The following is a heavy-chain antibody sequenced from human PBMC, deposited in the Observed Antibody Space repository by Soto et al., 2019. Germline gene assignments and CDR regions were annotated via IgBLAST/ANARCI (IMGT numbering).Heavy chain of an antibody. CDR2: MNPNSGNT. V-gene: IGHV1-8*01. D-gene: IGHD4-17*01. CDR1: GYTFTSYD. Sequence: QVQLVQSGAEVKKPGASVKFSCKASGYTFTSYDINWVRQATGQGLEYFGWMNPNSGNTGYVQKFQGRVPMTRDTSISTAYNELSSLRSEDTAVYFCARGVKYGAYSRWFDPLGQGTLVTVSS. CDR3: ARGVKYGAYSRWFDP. J-gene: IGHJ5*02.